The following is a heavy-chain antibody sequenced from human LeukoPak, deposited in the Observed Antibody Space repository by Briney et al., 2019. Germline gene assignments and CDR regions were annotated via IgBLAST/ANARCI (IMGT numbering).Heavy chain of an antibody. J-gene: IGHJ4*02. V-gene: IGHV3-21*01. Sequence: GGSLRLSCAASGSTFSSYSMNWVRQAPGKGLEWVSSISSSSSYIYYADSVKGRFTISRDNAGNTLYLQMNSLRVEDTAVYYCAKGYSYGYSWDYWGQGTLVTVSS. CDR3: AKGYSYGYSWDY. D-gene: IGHD5-18*01. CDR1: GSTFSSYS. CDR2: ISSSSSYI.